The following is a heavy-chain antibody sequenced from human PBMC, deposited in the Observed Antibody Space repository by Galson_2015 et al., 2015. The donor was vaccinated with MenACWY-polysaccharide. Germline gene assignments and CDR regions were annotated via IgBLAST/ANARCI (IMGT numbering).Heavy chain of an antibody. CDR3: ARSSVGVVTDTQGFDS. J-gene: IGHJ4*02. D-gene: IGHD4-23*01. Sequence: SLRLSCAASGFTFSRYGMHWVRQGPGKGPEWVAVIWSDGSNKNYADSVKGRFTISRDNSKNTLYLQMNSLRAEDTAVYYCARSSVGVVTDTQGFDSWGQGTLVTVSS. CDR1: GFTFSRYG. V-gene: IGHV3-33*01. CDR2: IWSDGSNK.